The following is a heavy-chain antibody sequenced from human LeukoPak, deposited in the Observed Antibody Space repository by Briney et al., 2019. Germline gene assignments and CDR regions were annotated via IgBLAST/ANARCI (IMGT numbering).Heavy chain of an antibody. CDR2: IYHSGST. V-gene: IGHV4-38-2*02. D-gene: IGHD3-9*01. J-gene: IGHJ4*02. Sequence: SETLSLTCTVSGYSISSGYYWGWIRQPPGKGLEWIGSIYHSGSTYYNPSLKSRVTILVDTSKNQFSLKLSSVTAADTAVYYCARDRYYDILTGYSTCFDYWGQGTLVTVSS. CDR1: GYSISSGYY. CDR3: ARDRYYDILTGYSTCFDY.